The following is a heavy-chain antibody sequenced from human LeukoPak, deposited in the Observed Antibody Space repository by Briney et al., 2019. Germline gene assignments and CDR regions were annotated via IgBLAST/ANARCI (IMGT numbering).Heavy chain of an antibody. CDR2: IYYRGST. Sequence: SETLSLTCAVSGGPLTSYYWSWIRQPPGKGLEWIGLIYYRGSTNYNPSLESRVTISVDTSKNRFSLKLSSVTAADTAVYYCARDRYSGYDGFGAFDIWGQGTMVTVSS. V-gene: IGHV4-59*01. CDR1: GGPLTSYY. CDR3: ARDRYSGYDGFGAFDI. D-gene: IGHD5-12*01. J-gene: IGHJ3*02.